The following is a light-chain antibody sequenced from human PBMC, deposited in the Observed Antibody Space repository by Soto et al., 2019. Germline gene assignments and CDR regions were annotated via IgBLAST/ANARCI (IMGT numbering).Light chain of an antibody. CDR2: AAS. J-gene: IGKJ1*01. V-gene: IGKV1-6*01. CDR3: LQYHSSWT. CDR1: QAIRDD. Sequence: AIQLTQSPSSLSASVGDRVSITCRASQAIRDDLGWYQKKPGKAPKLLIFAASRLERGVPSRFSGSGSGTDFTLTISRLQPEDFATYYCLQYHSSWTFVQGTKVE.